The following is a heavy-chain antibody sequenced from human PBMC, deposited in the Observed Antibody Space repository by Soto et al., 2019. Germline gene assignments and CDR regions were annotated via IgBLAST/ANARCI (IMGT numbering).Heavy chain of an antibody. J-gene: IGHJ4*02. CDR2: IHHNAST. CDR1: CGASDGYY. CDR3: ERGGDSWSGYLF. Sequence: ETLFLTCGLYCGASDGYYWSWIRMSRGKGLEGIVEIHHNASTKYNPSLKSRVSLSVDTSTKQFSLKMTSITAADRGVYYCERGGDSWSGYLFWGQGAPVTVSS. V-gene: IGHV4-34*01. D-gene: IGHD3-3*01.